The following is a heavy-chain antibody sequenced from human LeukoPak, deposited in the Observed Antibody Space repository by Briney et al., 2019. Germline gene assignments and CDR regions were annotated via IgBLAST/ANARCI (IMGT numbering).Heavy chain of an antibody. V-gene: IGHV4-59*01. Sequence: PSETLSLTCTVSGGSISSYYWSWIRQPPGKGLEWIGYIYYSGSTNYNPSLKSRVTISVDTSKNQFSLKLSPVTAADTAVYYCAGYSSGDWFDPWGQGTLVTVSS. CDR3: AGYSSGDWFDP. J-gene: IGHJ5*02. CDR1: GGSISSYY. D-gene: IGHD6-19*01. CDR2: IYYSGST.